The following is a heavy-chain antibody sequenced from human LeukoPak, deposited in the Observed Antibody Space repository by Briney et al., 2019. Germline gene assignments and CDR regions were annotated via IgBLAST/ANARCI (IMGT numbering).Heavy chain of an antibody. CDR1: GYTFTGYY. D-gene: IGHD1-1*01. V-gene: IGHV1-2*02. CDR3: ARDEELLGNFDY. CDR2: INPNSGGT. J-gene: IGHJ4*02. Sequence: ASVKVSCKASGYTFTGYYMHWVRQAPGQGLEWMGWINPNSGGTNYAQKFQGRVTMTGDTSISTAYMELSRLRSDDTAVYYCARDEELLGNFDYWGQGTLVTVSS.